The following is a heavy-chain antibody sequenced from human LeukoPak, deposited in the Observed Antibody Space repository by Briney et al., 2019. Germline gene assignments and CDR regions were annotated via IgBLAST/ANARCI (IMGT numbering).Heavy chain of an antibody. Sequence: GGSLRLSCAASGFTFSVYGMSWVRQAPGKGLEWVSGISGRGDNTDYADSVKGRFTISRDNSKNTLYLQMNSLRAEDTAVYYCAKSDDYNDRYYFVSWGQGTLVTVSS. CDR3: AKSDDYNDRYYFVS. CDR2: ISGRGDNT. V-gene: IGHV3-23*01. D-gene: IGHD5-24*01. J-gene: IGHJ4*02. CDR1: GFTFSVYG.